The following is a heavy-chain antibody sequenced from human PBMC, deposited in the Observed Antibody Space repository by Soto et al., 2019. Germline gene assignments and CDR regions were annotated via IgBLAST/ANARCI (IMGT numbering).Heavy chain of an antibody. Sequence: QVLLVESGGGVVQPGTSLRLSCAASGFTIGSYGMHWVRQAPGKGLEWVAGLWYDGDDKYYGDSVKGRLTISRDNSRNTLYLQMISLRAEDTAVFYCVRGPYYGLYYFDPWGQGTLVTVSS. CDR3: VRGPYYGLYYFDP. D-gene: IGHD3-10*01. V-gene: IGHV3-33*01. CDR2: LWYDGDDK. J-gene: IGHJ4*02. CDR1: GFTIGSYG.